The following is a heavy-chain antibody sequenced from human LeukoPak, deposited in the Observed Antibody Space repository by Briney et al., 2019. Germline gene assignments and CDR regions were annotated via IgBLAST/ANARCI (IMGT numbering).Heavy chain of an antibody. CDR1: GYSISSGYY. Sequence: KPSETLSLTCTVSGYSISSGYYWGWIRPPPGKGLEWIGSIYHSGSTYYNPSLKSRVTISVDTSKNQFSLKLSSVTAADTAVYYCARGVRDGYPYYYYYYYYMDVWGKGTTVTISS. D-gene: IGHD5-24*01. CDR2: IYHSGST. V-gene: IGHV4-38-2*02. CDR3: ARGVRDGYPYYYYYYYYMDV. J-gene: IGHJ6*03.